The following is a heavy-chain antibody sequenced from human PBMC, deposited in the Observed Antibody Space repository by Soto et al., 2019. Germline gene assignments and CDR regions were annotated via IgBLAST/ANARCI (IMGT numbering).Heavy chain of an antibody. D-gene: IGHD6-19*01. CDR1: GFTVSGMF. J-gene: IGHJ4*02. CDR2: IYPAGPT. V-gene: IGHV3-53*01. Sequence: PGGSLRLSCAASGFTVSGMFMNRVRQAPGKGLEWVSVIYPAGPTYYADSVKGRFTISRDNSKNTLFLQLNNLRAEDTAVYYCARDADSSGLHYWGQGILVTFSS. CDR3: ARDADSSGLHY.